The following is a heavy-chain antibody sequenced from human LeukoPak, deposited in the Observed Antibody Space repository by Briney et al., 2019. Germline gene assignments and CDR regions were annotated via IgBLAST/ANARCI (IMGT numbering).Heavy chain of an antibody. V-gene: IGHV3-30*02. Sequence: PGGSLRLSCVASGFTFTDYGIHWVRQAPGKGLEWVSFIHYDGSNEYYADSVKGRFTVSRDSSKSTVFLQMSSLRPDDTAVYYCAKVVYNPPLYYYYYMDVWGKGTTVTISS. CDR2: IHYDGSNE. J-gene: IGHJ6*03. D-gene: IGHD5-24*01. CDR3: AKVVYNPPLYYYYYMDV. CDR1: GFTFTDYG.